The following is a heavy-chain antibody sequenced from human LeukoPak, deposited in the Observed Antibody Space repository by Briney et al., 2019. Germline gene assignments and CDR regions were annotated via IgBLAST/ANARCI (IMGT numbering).Heavy chain of an antibody. J-gene: IGHJ3*02. CDR2: ISGSGGST. V-gene: IGHV3-23*01. CDR1: GFTFSSYA. Sequence: GGFLRLSSAASGFTFSSYAMSWVRQAPGKGLEWVSAISGSGGSTYYADSVKGRFTISRDNSKNTLYLQMNSLRAEDTAVYYCAKDSMTTVTTYAFDIWGQGTMVTVSS. CDR3: AKDSMTTVTTYAFDI. D-gene: IGHD4-17*01.